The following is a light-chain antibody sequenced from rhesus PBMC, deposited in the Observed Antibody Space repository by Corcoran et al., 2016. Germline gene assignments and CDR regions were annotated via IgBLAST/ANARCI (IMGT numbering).Light chain of an antibody. Sequence: EIVMTQSPATLSLSPGETATLSCRVSESAGSYVAWYQQKPGQAPKLLVHIAYFRATGIPDRFSGSGSRTEFTLSISSLEPEGVGVCQCHQYNDLLVTFSGGTKVEIK. J-gene: IGKJ4*01. CDR2: IAY. V-gene: IGKV3-40*03. CDR3: HQYNDLLVT. CDR1: ESAGSY.